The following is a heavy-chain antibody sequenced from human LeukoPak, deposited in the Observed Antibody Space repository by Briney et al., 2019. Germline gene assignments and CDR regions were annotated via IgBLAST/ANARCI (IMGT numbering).Heavy chain of an antibody. J-gene: IGHJ4*02. CDR3: ARGEGRGSGSYYPYYFAY. CDR1: GGSISSGGYS. CDR2: IYHSGST. D-gene: IGHD3-10*01. V-gene: IGHV4-30-2*01. Sequence: SETLSLTCAVSGGSISSGGYSWSWIRQPPGKCLEWIGYIYHSGSTYYNPSLKSRVTISVDRSKNQFSLKLSYVTGADTAVYSCARGEGRGSGSYYPYYFAYWGQGTLVTVSS.